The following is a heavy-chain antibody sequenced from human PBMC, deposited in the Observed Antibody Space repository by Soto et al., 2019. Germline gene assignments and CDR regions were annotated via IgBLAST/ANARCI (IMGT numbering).Heavy chain of an antibody. Sequence: QVQLQESGPGLVKPSQTLSLTCTVSGGSISSTAFYWTWVRQHPGKGLEWIGNIYYNGSTYYNPSLKSRLTISLDTSKNHFSLRLSSVTAADTAVYYCARDHARRVRGVYPLAGYVMDVWGHGTTVTVSS. CDR1: GGSISSTAFY. V-gene: IGHV4-31*03. CDR3: ARDHARRVRGVYPLAGYVMDV. CDR2: IYYNGST. D-gene: IGHD3-10*01. J-gene: IGHJ6*02.